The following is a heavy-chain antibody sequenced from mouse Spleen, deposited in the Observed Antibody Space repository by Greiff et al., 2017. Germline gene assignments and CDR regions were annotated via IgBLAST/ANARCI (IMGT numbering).Heavy chain of an antibody. V-gene: IGHV3-6*01. Sequence: EVKLQESGPGLVKPSQSLSLTCSVTGYSITSGYYWNWIRQFPGNKLEWMGYISYDGSNNYNPSLKNRISITRDTSKNQFFLKLNSVTTEDTATYYCARAGYYSYDGFAYWGQGTLVTVSA. CDR1: GYSITSGYY. J-gene: IGHJ3*01. CDR3: ARAGYYSYDGFAY. D-gene: IGHD2-12*01. CDR2: ISYDGSN.